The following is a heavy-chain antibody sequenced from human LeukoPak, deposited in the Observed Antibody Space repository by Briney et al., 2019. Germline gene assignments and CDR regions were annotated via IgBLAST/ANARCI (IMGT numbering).Heavy chain of an antibody. Sequence: GASVKVSCKASGGTFSSYAISWVRQAPGQGLEWMGGIIPTFGTANYAQKFQGRVTITTDESTSTAYMELSSLRSEDTAVYYCARGLSPVYYYYYMDVWGKGTTVTVSS. CDR3: ARGLSPVYYYYYMDV. CDR1: GGTFSSYA. CDR2: IIPTFGTA. J-gene: IGHJ6*03. D-gene: IGHD3-16*02. V-gene: IGHV1-69*05.